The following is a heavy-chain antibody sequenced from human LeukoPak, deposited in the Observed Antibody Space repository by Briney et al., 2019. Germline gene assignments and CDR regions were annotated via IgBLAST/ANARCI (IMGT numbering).Heavy chain of an antibody. D-gene: IGHD2-15*01. V-gene: IGHV4-59*12. CDR1: GGSISSYY. CDR3: ARGWGCSGGSCYTGRDYYYYGMDV. Sequence: TTSETLSLTCTVSGGSISSYYWSWIRQPPGKGLEWIGYIYYSGSTNYNPSLKSRVTISVDTSKNQFSLKLSSVTAADTAVYYCARGWGCSGGSCYTGRDYYYYGMDVWGQGTTVTVSS. J-gene: IGHJ6*02. CDR2: IYYSGST.